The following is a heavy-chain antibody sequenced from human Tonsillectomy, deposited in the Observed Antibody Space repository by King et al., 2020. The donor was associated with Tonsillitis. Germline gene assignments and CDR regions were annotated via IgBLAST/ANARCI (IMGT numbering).Heavy chain of an antibody. D-gene: IGHD3-3*01. CDR3: ARDGDGPIPFDY. CDR2: IDSDGSVT. Sequence: VQLVESGGGLVQPGGSLRLSCATSGFTFSRHWMHWVRQAPGTGLVWVARIDSDGSVTPYADSVRGRFTISRDNVKNTLYLQMNGLRAEDTAVYYCARDGDGPIPFDYWGQGTLVTVSS. J-gene: IGHJ4*02. V-gene: IGHV3-74*01. CDR1: GFTFSRHW.